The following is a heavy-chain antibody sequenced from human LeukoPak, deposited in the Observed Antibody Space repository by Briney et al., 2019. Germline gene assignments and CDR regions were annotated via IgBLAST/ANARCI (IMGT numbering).Heavy chain of an antibody. V-gene: IGHV1-2*04. Sequence: ASVKVSSKASGYTFTGYYMHWVRQAPGQGLEWMGWINPNSGGTNYAQKFQGWVTMTRDTSISTAYMELSRLRSDDTAVYYCARIRLGGAFDIWGQGTMVTVSS. CDR2: INPNSGGT. D-gene: IGHD3-16*01. CDR1: GYTFTGYY. CDR3: ARIRLGGAFDI. J-gene: IGHJ3*02.